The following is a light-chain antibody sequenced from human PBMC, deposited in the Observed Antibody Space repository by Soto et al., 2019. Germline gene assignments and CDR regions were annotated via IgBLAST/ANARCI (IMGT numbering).Light chain of an antibody. V-gene: IGKV3-15*01. Sequence: EIVMTQSPATLSVSPGERATLSCRASQSVSSNLAWYKQKPGQAPRLLIYGASTRATGIPARFSGSGSGTEFTLTISSLQSEDFAVYYCQQYNNWPRTFGQGTNVEIK. CDR2: GAS. CDR3: QQYNNWPRT. CDR1: QSVSSN. J-gene: IGKJ1*01.